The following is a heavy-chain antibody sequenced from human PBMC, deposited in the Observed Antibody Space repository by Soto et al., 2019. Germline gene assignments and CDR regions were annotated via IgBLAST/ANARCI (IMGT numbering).Heavy chain of an antibody. D-gene: IGHD3-10*01. V-gene: IGHV4-34*01. J-gene: IGHJ6*03. CDR3: ARGLILWYGELSRRGDHYSYMDV. CDR1: GGSFSGYY. Sequence: QVQLQQWGTGLLKPSETLSLTCAVYGGSFSGYYWSWIRQPPGKGLEWIGEINDSGSTNYNPSLKRRVTISVDTSKNQFSLKLSSVTAADKAVYYCARGLILWYGELSRRGDHYSYMDVWGKGTTVTFSS. CDR2: INDSGST.